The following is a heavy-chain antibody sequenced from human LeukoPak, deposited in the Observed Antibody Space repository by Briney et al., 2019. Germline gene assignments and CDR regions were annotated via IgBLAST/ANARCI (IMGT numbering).Heavy chain of an antibody. V-gene: IGHV4-39*01. CDR2: IYYSGSA. CDR3: ARFEPLRSQVAGVVY. D-gene: IGHD6-19*01. CDR1: GGSISSSSYY. J-gene: IGHJ4*02. Sequence: SATLSLTCTVSGGSISSSSYYWGWIRQPPGKGLEWIGSIYYSGSAYYNPSLKSRVTISVDTSKNQFSLKLSSVTAADTAVYYCARFEPLRSQVAGVVYWGQVTLVTVSP.